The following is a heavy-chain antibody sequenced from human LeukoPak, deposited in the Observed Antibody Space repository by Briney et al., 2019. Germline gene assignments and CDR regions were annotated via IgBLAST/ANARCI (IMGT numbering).Heavy chain of an antibody. D-gene: IGHD6-13*01. CDR3: ARQGYSSSWYYFDY. CDR2: IYTSGST. Sequence: SQTLSLTCTVSGGSISSGDYYWSWIRQPPGKGLEWIGYIYTSGSTNYNPSLKSRVTISVDTSKNQFSLKLSSVTAADTAVYYCARQGYSSSWYYFDYWGQGTLVTVSS. CDR1: GGSISSGDYY. J-gene: IGHJ4*02. V-gene: IGHV4-61*09.